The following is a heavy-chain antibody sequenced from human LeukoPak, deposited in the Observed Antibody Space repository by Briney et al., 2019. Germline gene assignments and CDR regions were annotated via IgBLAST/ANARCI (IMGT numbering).Heavy chain of an antibody. J-gene: IGHJ4*02. D-gene: IGHD6-13*01. CDR2: IYYSGST. Sequence: SETLSLTCTVSGGSISIYYWSWIRQPPGKGLEWIGYIYYSGSTNYNPSLKSRVTISVDTSKNQFSLKLSSVTAADTAVYYCARAIAAAGCFDYWGQGTLVAVSS. CDR3: ARAIAAAGCFDY. CDR1: GGSISIYY. V-gene: IGHV4-59*01.